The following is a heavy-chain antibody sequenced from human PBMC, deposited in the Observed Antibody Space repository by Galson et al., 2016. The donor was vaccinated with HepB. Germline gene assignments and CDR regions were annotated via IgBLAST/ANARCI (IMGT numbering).Heavy chain of an antibody. CDR1: GFNFGWSD. CDR3: VKGRMAFVLGYQFRCFDF. V-gene: IGHV3-13*01. D-gene: IGHD2-8*02. J-gene: IGHJ2*01. CDR2: VGTKADT. Sequence: SLRLSCAASGFNFGWSDMHWVRQSTEERLEWVAAVGTKADTFYADFVEGRFTISRDNAKSSLYLQLNSLRASDTAVYFCVKGRMAFVLGYQFRCFDFWGRGTPVIVSS.